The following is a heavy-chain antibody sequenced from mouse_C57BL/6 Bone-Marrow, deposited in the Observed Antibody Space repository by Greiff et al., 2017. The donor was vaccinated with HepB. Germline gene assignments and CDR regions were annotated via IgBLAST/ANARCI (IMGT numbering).Heavy chain of an antibody. J-gene: IGHJ2*01. CDR1: GYSITSGYD. CDR3: ARAYYGNYFDY. V-gene: IGHV3-1*01. CDR2: ISYSGST. D-gene: IGHD2-10*01. Sequence: VQLKESGPGMVKPSQSLSLTCTVTGYSITSGYDWHWIRHFPGNKLEWMGYISYSGSTNYNPSLKSRISITHDTSKNHFFLKLNSVTTEDTATYYCARAYYGNYFDYWGQGTTLTVSS.